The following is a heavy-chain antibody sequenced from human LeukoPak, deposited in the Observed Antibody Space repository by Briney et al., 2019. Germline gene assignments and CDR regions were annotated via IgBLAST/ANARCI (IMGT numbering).Heavy chain of an antibody. CDR1: GGSISSSIYY. J-gene: IGHJ4*02. V-gene: IGHV4-39*01. Sequence: SETLSLTCTVSGGSISSSIYYWGWIRQPPGKGLEWIGSIYYSGSTYYNPSLKSRVTISVDTSKNQFSLKLSSVTAADTAVYYCARGYVVDYWGQGTLVTVSS. CDR2: IYYSGST. CDR3: ARGYVVDY. D-gene: IGHD1-1*01.